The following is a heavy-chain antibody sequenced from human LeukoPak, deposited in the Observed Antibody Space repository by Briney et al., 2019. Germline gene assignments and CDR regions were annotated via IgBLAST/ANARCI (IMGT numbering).Heavy chain of an antibody. J-gene: IGHJ4*02. D-gene: IGHD3-22*01. V-gene: IGHV4-59*12. Sequence: PSETLSLTCTVSGGSISGYYWGWIRQPPGKDLEWMGYIYNRGTTNYNPSLKSRVTISVDTSKNQFSLKLSSVTAADTAVYYCARDYYYDSSGYSLWGQGTLVTVSS. CDR2: IYNRGTT. CDR1: GGSISGYY. CDR3: ARDYYYDSSGYSL.